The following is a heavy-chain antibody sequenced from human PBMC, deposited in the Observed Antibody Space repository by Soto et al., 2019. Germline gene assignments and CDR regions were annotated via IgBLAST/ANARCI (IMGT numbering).Heavy chain of an antibody. V-gene: IGHV5-51*01. J-gene: IGHJ5*02. CDR3: ARNGSIGARIKYFHT. CDR2: IYPGDSDT. Sequence: XESLKISFQGSVDNFYSLLIAWVRQTPGKGLEWMGIIYPGDSDTRYSPSFQGQVTISADKSINIAYLHWSSLTASDSAIYYCARNGSIGARIKYFHTWGQGTQVTVSS. CDR1: VDNFYSLL. D-gene: IGHD6-6*01.